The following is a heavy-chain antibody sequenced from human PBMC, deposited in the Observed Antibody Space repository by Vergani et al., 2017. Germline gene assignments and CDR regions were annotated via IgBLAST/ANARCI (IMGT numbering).Heavy chain of an antibody. V-gene: IGHV4-39*07. CDR3: ARDDSSGYYLPTGFDP. CDR1: GGSISSSSYY. J-gene: IGHJ5*02. Sequence: QLQLQESGPGLVKPSETLSLTCTVSGGSISSSSYYWGWIRQPPGKGLEWIGSIYYSGSTYYNPSLKSRVTISVDTSKNQFSLKLSSVTAADTAVYYCARDDSSGYYLPTGFDPWGQGTLVTVSS. CDR2: IYYSGST. D-gene: IGHD3-22*01.